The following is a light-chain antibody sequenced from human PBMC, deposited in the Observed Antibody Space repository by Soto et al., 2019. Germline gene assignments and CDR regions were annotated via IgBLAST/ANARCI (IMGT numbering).Light chain of an antibody. CDR1: HSVSSRY. Sequence: EIVLTQSPGTLSLSPGERPTLSCRASHSVSSRYLAWYQQNPGQAPRLLIYGASSRATGIPDRFSGSGSGTDFTLTISRLEPEDFAVYYCQQYGSSPPYTFGQGTKLEIK. V-gene: IGKV3-20*01. CDR2: GAS. J-gene: IGKJ2*01. CDR3: QQYGSSPPYT.